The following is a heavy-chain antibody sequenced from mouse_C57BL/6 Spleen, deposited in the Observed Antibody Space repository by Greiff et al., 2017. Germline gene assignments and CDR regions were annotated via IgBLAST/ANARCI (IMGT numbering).Heavy chain of an antibody. CDR3: ARRATVDYCGY. D-gene: IGHD1-1*01. J-gene: IGHJ2*01. CDR1: GYTFTSYW. CDR2: IDPSDSYT. Sequence: QVQLQQPGAELVMPGASVKLSCKASGYTFTSYWMHWVKQRPGQGLEWIGEIDPSDSYTNYNQKFKGKSTLTVDKSTSTAYMQLSSLTSEDSAVYYCARRATVDYCGYWGQGTTLTVSS. V-gene: IGHV1-69*01.